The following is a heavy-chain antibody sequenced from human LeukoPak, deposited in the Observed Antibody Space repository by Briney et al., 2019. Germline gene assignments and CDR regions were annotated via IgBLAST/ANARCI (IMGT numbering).Heavy chain of an antibody. CDR1: GFTFSSYS. J-gene: IGHJ4*02. Sequence: GGSLRLSCAASGFTFSSYSVNWVRQAPGKGLEWVSAISGSGGNTYIADSVKGRFTISRDNSKNTLYLHMNSLRAEDTAVYYCAKVAHYRGNYPYFDYWGQGTLVTVSS. CDR3: AKVAHYRGNYPYFDY. CDR2: ISGSGGNT. V-gene: IGHV3-23*01. D-gene: IGHD1-26*01.